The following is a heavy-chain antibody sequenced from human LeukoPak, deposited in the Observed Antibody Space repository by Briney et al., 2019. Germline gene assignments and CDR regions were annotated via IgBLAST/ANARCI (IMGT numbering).Heavy chain of an antibody. Sequence: SETLSLTCTVSGGSISSYYWSWIRQPPGKGLEWIGYIYYSGSTNYNPSLKSRVTISVDTSKNQFSLKLSSVTAADTAVYYCARGSSLLWFGDCYYFDYWGQGTLVTVSS. D-gene: IGHD3-10*01. CDR2: IYYSGST. CDR1: GGSISSYY. V-gene: IGHV4-59*01. CDR3: ARGSSLLWFGDCYYFDY. J-gene: IGHJ4*02.